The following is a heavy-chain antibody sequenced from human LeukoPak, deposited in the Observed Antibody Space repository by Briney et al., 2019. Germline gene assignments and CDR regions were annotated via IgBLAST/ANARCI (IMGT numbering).Heavy chain of an antibody. J-gene: IGHJ4*02. CDR3: AKDQDSSEGY. CDR2: IWYDGSNK. D-gene: IGHD6-19*01. V-gene: IGHV3-33*06. CDR1: GFTFSNSG. Sequence: GGSLRLSCAASGFTFSNSGMHWVRQAPGKGLEWVAVIWYDGSNKYYADSVKGRFTISRDNSKNTLYLQMNSLRAEDTAVYYCAKDQDSSEGYWGQGTLVTVSS.